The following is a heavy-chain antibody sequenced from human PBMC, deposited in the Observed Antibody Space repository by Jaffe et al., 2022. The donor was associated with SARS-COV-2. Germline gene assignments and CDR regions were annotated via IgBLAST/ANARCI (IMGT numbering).Heavy chain of an antibody. CDR3: ARDLGYSYGLGFDP. CDR1: GFTFSSYW. D-gene: IGHD5-18*01. Sequence: EVQLVESGGGLVQPGGSLRLSCAASGFTFSSYWMSWVRQAPGKGLEWVANIKQDGSEKYYVDSVKGRFTISRDNAKNSLYLQMNSLRAEDTAVYYCARDLGYSYGLGFDPWGQGTLVTVSS. J-gene: IGHJ5*02. CDR2: IKQDGSEK. V-gene: IGHV3-7*01.